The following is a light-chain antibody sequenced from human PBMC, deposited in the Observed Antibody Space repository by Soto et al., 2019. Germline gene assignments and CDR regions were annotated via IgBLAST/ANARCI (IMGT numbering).Light chain of an antibody. CDR1: QSVSSK. CDR2: GAS. J-gene: IGKJ1*01. CDR3: QHYNDLPPTWT. V-gene: IGKV3-15*01. Sequence: EIVMTQSPATLSVSPGERATLSCRASQSVSSKLAWYQQKPGQAPRVLIFGASTRATGIPARFSGSGSGTEFTLTISSLQYEDFAVYFCQHYNDLPPTWTFGQGTRVEIK.